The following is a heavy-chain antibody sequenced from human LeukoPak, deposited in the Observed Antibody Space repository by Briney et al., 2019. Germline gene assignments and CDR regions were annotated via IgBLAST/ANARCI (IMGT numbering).Heavy chain of an antibody. CDR2: INSDGSST. D-gene: IGHD4-23*01. J-gene: IGHJ4*02. CDR3: AKDRTATVVTYYFGY. CDR1: GFTFSSYW. V-gene: IGHV3-74*01. Sequence: QSGGSLRLSCAASGFTFSSYWMHWVRQAPGKGLVWVSRINSDGSSTSYADSVKGRFTISRDSAKNTLYLQMNSLRAEDTAVYYCAKDRTATVVTYYFGYWGQGTLVTVSS.